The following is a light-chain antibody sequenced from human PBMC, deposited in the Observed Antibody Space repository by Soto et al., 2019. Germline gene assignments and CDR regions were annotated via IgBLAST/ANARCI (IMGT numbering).Light chain of an antibody. V-gene: IGLV2-14*03. Sequence: QSALTQPASVSGSPRQSITISCTGTSSDVGAYNYVSWYQQHPGKAPKLMIYDVSSRPSGVSNRFSGSKSGNTASLTISGLQAEDEADYYCSSYTYSSTLVFGGGTKVTVL. CDR2: DVS. CDR1: SSDVGAYNY. J-gene: IGLJ3*02. CDR3: SSYTYSSTLV.